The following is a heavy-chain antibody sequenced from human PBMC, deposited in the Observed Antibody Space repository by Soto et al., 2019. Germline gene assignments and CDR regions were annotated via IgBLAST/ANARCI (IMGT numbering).Heavy chain of an antibody. CDR1: GFTFSNAW. D-gene: IGHD2-21*02. Sequence: PGGSLRLSCAASGFTFSNAWMNWVRQAPGKGLEWVGRIKSKTDGGTTGYAAPVKGRFTISRDDSKNTLYLQMNSLKTEDTAVYYCTTAPHIVVVTAISYGMDVWGQGTTVTVSS. V-gene: IGHV3-15*07. CDR3: TTAPHIVVVTAISYGMDV. CDR2: IKSKTDGGTT. J-gene: IGHJ6*02.